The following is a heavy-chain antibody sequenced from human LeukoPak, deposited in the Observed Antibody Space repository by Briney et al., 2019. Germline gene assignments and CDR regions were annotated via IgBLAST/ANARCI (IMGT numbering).Heavy chain of an antibody. CDR1: GFTVSSNY. V-gene: IGHV3-53*01. CDR2: IYSGGST. Sequence: GGSLRLSCAASGFTVSSNYMNWVRQAPGKGLEWVSVIYSGGSTYYADSVKGRFTIFRDNSKNTLYLQMNSLRAEDTAVYYCARADSYGSLRFDYWGQGTLVTVSS. J-gene: IGHJ4*02. CDR3: ARADSYGSLRFDY. D-gene: IGHD5-18*01.